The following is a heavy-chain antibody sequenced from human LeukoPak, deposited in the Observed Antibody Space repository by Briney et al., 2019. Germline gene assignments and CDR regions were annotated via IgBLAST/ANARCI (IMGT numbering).Heavy chain of an antibody. J-gene: IGHJ4*02. Sequence: ASVNVSCKASGGTFSSYAISWVRQAPGQGLEWMGGIIPIFGTANYAQEFQGRVTITADESTSTAYMELSSLRSEDTAVYYCARSLQWLAIEGFDYWGQGTLVTVSS. CDR2: IIPIFGTA. D-gene: IGHD6-19*01. CDR1: GGTFSSYA. CDR3: ARSLQWLAIEGFDY. V-gene: IGHV1-69*13.